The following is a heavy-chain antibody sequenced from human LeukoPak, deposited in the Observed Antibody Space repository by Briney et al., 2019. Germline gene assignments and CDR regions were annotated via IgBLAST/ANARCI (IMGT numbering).Heavy chain of an antibody. D-gene: IGHD2-2*01. V-gene: IGHV3-21*01. CDR2: ISSSSSYI. J-gene: IGHJ3*02. CDR1: GFTFSSYS. CDR3: ARDRETAVPDAFDI. Sequence: PGGSLRLSCAASGFTFSSYSMNWVRQAPGKGLEWVSSISSSSSYIYYADSVKGRFTISRDNAKNSLYLQMNSLRAEDTAVYYCARDRETAVPDAFDIWGQGTMVTVSS.